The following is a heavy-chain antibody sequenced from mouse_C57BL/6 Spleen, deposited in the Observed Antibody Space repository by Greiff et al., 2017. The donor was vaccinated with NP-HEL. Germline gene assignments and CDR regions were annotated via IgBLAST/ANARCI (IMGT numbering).Heavy chain of an antibody. CDR2: IDPSDSYT. J-gene: IGHJ2*01. Sequence: QVQLKQPGAELVRPGTSVKLSCKASGYTFTSYWMHWVKQRPGQGLEWIGVIDPSDSYTNYNQKFKGKATLTVDTSSSTAYMQLSSLTSEDSAVYYCAREGGRGYFDYWGQGTTLTVSS. V-gene: IGHV1-59*01. CDR3: AREGGRGYFDY. CDR1: GYTFTSYW.